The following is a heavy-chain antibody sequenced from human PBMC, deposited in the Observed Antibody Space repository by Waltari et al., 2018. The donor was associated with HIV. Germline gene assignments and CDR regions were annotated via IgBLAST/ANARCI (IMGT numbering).Heavy chain of an antibody. CDR2: IKQDGSEK. Sequence: EVQLVESGGGLVQPGGSLRLSCAASGFTFSSYWMSWVRQAPGKGLGWVANIKQDGSEKYYVDSVKGRFTISRDNAKNSLYLQMNSLRAEDTAVYYCARILYGGNAEVRGLGFDLWGRGTLV. J-gene: IGHJ2*01. CDR1: GFTFSSYW. CDR3: ARILYGGNAEVRGLGFDL. V-gene: IGHV3-7*01. D-gene: IGHD2-15*01.